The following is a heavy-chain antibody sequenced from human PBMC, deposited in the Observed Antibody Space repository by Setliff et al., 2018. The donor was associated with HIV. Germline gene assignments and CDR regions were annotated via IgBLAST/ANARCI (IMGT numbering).Heavy chain of an antibody. CDR3: ARDRLLGSGTLYNDPFDY. CDR1: GFTFSSYT. V-gene: IGHV3-21*01. Sequence: PGGSLRLSCAASGFTFSSYTMNWVRQAPGQGLEWVSSISSSSYYIYYADSVKGRFTISRDNAKNSLFLQMNSLRAEDTAVYYCARDRLLGSGTLYNDPFDYWGQGTLVTVSS. J-gene: IGHJ4*02. D-gene: IGHD3-10*02. CDR2: ISSSSYYI.